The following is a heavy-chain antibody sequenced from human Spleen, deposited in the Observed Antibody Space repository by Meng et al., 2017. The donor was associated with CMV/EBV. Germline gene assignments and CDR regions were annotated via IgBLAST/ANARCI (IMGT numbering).Heavy chain of an antibody. CDR2: INHSGST. V-gene: IGHV4-34*01. D-gene: IGHD4-11*01. CDR1: GGSFSGYY. Sequence: SETLSLTCAVYGGSFSGYYWSWIRQPPGKGLEWIGEINHSGSTNYNPSLKSRVTISVDTSKNQFSLKLSSVTAADTAVYYCATLTTYSWFDPWGQGTLVTVSS. J-gene: IGHJ5*02. CDR3: ATLTTYSWFDP.